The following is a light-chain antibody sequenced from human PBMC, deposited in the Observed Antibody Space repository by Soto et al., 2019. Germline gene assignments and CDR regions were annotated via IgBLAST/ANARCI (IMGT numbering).Light chain of an antibody. Sequence: DTQMTQYPHTLSASVVDRFTITCRASQSISSWLAWYQQKPGKAPKLLIYKASTLKSGVTSRFSGSGSGTEFTLTISSLQPDDFATYYSQHYNSYSEAFGQGTKVDI. CDR2: KAS. CDR3: QHYNSYSEA. CDR1: QSISSW. J-gene: IGKJ1*01. V-gene: IGKV1-5*03.